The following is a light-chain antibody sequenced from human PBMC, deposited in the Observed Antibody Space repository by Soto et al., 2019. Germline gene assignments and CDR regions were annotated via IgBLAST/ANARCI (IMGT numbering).Light chain of an antibody. CDR2: DAS. CDR3: QQRSNWPPIT. J-gene: IGKJ5*01. V-gene: IGKV3-11*01. Sequence: EIVLAQSPATLSLSPGERATLSCTASQSVSIYLAWYQQKPGQAPRLLINDASNRATGIPARFSGSGSGTDFTLTISSLEPEDFAVYYCQQRSNWPPITFGQGTRLEIK. CDR1: QSVSIY.